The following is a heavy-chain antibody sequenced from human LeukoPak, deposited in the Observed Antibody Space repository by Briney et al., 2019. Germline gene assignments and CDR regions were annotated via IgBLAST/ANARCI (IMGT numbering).Heavy chain of an antibody. Sequence: GGSLRLSCAASGFTFSSYEMNWVRQAPGKGLEWVANIKQDGSEKYYVDSVKGRFTISRDNAKNSLYLQMNSLRAEDTAVYYCARRRIQLWSPYYYYYYMDVWGKGTTVTVSS. CDR1: GFTFSSYE. CDR3: ARRRIQLWSPYYYYYYMDV. CDR2: IKQDGSEK. V-gene: IGHV3-7*01. J-gene: IGHJ6*03. D-gene: IGHD5-18*01.